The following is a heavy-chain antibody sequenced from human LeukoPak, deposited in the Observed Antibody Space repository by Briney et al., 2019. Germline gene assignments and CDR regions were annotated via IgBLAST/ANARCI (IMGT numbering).Heavy chain of an antibody. CDR1: GGTFSSYA. CDR2: IIPIFGTA. J-gene: IGHJ4*02. D-gene: IGHD5-18*01. Sequence: SVKVSCKASGGTFSSYAISWVRQAPGQGLEWMGGIIPIFGTANYAQKFQGRVTITADESTSTAYMELSSLRSEDTAVYYCAREGTAMVPFDYWGQETLVTVSS. CDR3: AREGTAMVPFDY. V-gene: IGHV1-69*13.